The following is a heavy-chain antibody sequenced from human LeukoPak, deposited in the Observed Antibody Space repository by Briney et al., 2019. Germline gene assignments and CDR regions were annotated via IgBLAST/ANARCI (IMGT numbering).Heavy chain of an antibody. CDR3: ARDKSGDGIDY. Sequence: GGSLRLSCAASGLTFSSYGMHWVRQAPGKGLEWVAVIWYDGSNKYYADSVKGRFTISRDNSKNTLYLQMNSLRAEDTAVYYCARDKSGDGIDYWGQGTLVTVSS. CDR1: GLTFSSYG. CDR2: IWYDGSNK. J-gene: IGHJ4*02. D-gene: IGHD4-17*01. V-gene: IGHV3-33*01.